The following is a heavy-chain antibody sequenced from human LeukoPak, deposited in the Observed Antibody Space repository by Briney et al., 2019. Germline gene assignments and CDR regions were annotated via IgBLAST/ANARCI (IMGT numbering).Heavy chain of an antibody. CDR3: ASAPITVFEVVKGEFDY. Sequence: ASVTVSCKASGYAFTGHYMHWVRQAPGQGLEWMGWINPKTGGTYYAQNFQGRVTMTRDTSISTAYMELRTLRSDDTAVYYCASAPITVFEVVKGEFDYWGQGTLVAVSS. CDR2: INPKTGGT. V-gene: IGHV1-2*02. CDR1: GYAFTGHY. J-gene: IGHJ4*02. D-gene: IGHD3-3*01.